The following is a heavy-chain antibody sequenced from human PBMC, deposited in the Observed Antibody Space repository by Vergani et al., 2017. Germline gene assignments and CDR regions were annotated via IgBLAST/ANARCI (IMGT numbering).Heavy chain of an antibody. J-gene: IGHJ5*02. Sequence: QVQLVQSGAEVKKPGASVKVSCKASGYSFTGYYMHWVRQAPGQGPEWMGWINPNSGSTNYAQKFQGRVTMTRDTSISTAYMELSRLRSDDTAVYYCARGGVVRGVIITSVGWFDPWSQGSLVTVSS. D-gene: IGHD3-10*01. CDR2: INPNSGST. CDR1: GYSFTGYY. CDR3: ARGGVVRGVIITSVGWFDP. V-gene: IGHV1-2*02.